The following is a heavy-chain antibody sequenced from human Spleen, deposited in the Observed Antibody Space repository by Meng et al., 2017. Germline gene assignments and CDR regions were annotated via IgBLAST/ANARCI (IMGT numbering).Heavy chain of an antibody. CDR2: FVSNADT. CDR3: ARGTPGRSYSDY. V-gene: IGHV1-18*01. D-gene: IGHD3-10*01. CDR1: GYTSASYG. J-gene: IGHJ4*02. Sequence: QAQLLQSGAEVKKPGASVWISCKASGYTSASYGISWFRQAPGQGLEWMGWFVSNADTYPAQKFQGGVTMTRDTHTSTDFMELRSLRFDDTAVYYCARGTPGRSYSDYWGQGTLVTVSS.